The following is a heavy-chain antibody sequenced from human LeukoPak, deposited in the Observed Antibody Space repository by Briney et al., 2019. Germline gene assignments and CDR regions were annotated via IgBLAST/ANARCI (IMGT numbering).Heavy chain of an antibody. CDR3: ARDLSASWYSLAF. CDR2: IDWSGQAS. V-gene: IGHV3-20*04. Sequence: GGSLRLSCVGAGFSNADYGMSWVRQVPGKGLKWVSGIDWSGQASEYADSVKGRFIISRDNAENSLYLQMNSLRPEDTGLYYCARDLSASWYSLAFWGQGTLVTVSS. D-gene: IGHD2-15*01. CDR1: GFSNADYG. J-gene: IGHJ4*02.